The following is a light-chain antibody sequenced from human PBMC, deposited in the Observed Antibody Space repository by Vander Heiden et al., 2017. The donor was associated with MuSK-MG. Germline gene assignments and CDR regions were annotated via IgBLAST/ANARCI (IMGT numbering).Light chain of an antibody. V-gene: IGLV3-1*01. Sequence: SYEVTQPPSLPLSLAQTATITCSGVTLLANYASWFQQKPGQSPVLVIYEDIKRPSGSPERFSGSSSGNTATLTISGTQSLDEADYFCQAWDSTTALFGGGTHLTVL. CDR1: TLLANY. CDR2: EDI. CDR3: QAWDSTTAL. J-gene: IGLJ7*01.